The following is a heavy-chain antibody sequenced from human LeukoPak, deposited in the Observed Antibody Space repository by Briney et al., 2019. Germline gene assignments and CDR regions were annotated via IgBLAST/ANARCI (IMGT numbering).Heavy chain of an antibody. V-gene: IGHV3-74*01. D-gene: IGHD3-10*01. J-gene: IGHJ4*02. CDR2: INPDGSQA. CDR1: GFTFNTYW. CDR3: ARDPVRRDSY. Sequence: GGSLRLSCAASGFTFNTYWMHWVRQAPGKGLVWVSHINPDGSQANYADSVTGRFTISRDNAKNTLYLQMNSLRAEDTAVYYCARDPVRRDSYWGQGTLVTVSS.